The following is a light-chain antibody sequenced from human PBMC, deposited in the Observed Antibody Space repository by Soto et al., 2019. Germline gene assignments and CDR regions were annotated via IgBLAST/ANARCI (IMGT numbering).Light chain of an antibody. V-gene: IGLV2-14*01. CDR2: EVS. CDR3: SSYTSSYIYV. CDR1: STDVGGYNY. Sequence: QSVLAQPSSVSGSPGQSITISCTGTSTDVGGYNYVSWYQHHPGKGPKLIIYEVSNRPSGVTDRFSGSKSGNTASLTISGLQAEDEADYYCSSYTSSYIYVFGTGTKVTVL. J-gene: IGLJ1*01.